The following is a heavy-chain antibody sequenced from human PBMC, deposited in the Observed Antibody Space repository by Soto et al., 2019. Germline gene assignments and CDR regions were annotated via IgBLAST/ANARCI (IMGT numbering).Heavy chain of an antibody. D-gene: IGHD5-12*01. Sequence: EVQLLESGGGLVKPGGSLRLSCAASGFSISSYAMNWVRQAPGKGLEWVSVISGSDTFCADSVKGRFTISRDNSKNTLYLQMDSLTAEDTAVYFCAKSAGYESLVVSNTWGQGTLVTVSS. CDR1: GFSISSYA. J-gene: IGHJ4*02. CDR2: ISGSDT. V-gene: IGHV3-23*01. CDR3: AKSAGYESLVVSNT.